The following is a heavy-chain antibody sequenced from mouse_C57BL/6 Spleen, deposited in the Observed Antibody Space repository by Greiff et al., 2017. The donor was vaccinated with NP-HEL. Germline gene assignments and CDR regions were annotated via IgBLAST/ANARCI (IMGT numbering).Heavy chain of an antibody. D-gene: IGHD1-1*01. Sequence: QVQLQQSGPGLVQPSQSLSITCTVSGFSLTSYGVHWVRQSPGKGLEWLGVIWSGGSTDYNAAFISRLSISKDNSKSQVFFKMNSLQADDTAIYYCARGTKGSSSFAYWGQGTLVTVSA. CDR3: ARGTKGSSSFAY. CDR2: IWSGGST. V-gene: IGHV2-2*01. CDR1: GFSLTSYG. J-gene: IGHJ3*01.